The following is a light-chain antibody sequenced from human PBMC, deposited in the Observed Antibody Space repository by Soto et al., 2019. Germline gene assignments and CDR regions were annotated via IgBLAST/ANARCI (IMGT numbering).Light chain of an antibody. CDR3: QQYNKWPPYT. CDR1: QSVSSN. Sequence: EIVMTQSPANLSVSPGERATLSCRASQSVSSNLAWYQQKPGQGPRLLIHGASTRATGIPARFSGSGSGTEFTLTISSLQSEYFAVYYCQQYNKWPPYTFGQGTKVEIK. J-gene: IGKJ2*01. CDR2: GAS. V-gene: IGKV3-15*01.